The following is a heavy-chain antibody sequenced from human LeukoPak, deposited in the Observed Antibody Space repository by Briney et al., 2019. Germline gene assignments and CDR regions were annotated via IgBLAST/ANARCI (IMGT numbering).Heavy chain of an antibody. CDR2: IWYDGSNK. Sequence: GGSLRLSCAASGFTFSSYGMHWVRQAPGKGLEWVAVIWYDGSNKYYADSVKGRFTISRDNSKNTLYLQMNSLRAEDTAVYYCARAEKRYDSSGYQEIPDYWGQGTLVTVSS. V-gene: IGHV3-33*01. CDR3: ARAEKRYDSSGYQEIPDY. CDR1: GFTFSSYG. J-gene: IGHJ4*02. D-gene: IGHD3-22*01.